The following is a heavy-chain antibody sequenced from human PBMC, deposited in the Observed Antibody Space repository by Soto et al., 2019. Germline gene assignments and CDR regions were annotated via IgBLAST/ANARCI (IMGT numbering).Heavy chain of an antibody. CDR2: ISGYNGDT. J-gene: IGHJ6*02. D-gene: IGHD2-8*01. CDR1: GYTFTSYG. Sequence: ASVKVSCKASGYTFTSYGISWVRQAPGQGLEWMGWISGYNGDTNYAQKFQGRVTMTVDTSTTTAFMELTSLTSDDRAVYYCAKNGQPPYYYYGMDAWGQGTTVTVSS. V-gene: IGHV1-18*01. CDR3: AKNGQPPYYYYGMDA.